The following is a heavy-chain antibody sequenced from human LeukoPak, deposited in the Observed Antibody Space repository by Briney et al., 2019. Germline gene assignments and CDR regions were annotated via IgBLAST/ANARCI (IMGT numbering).Heavy chain of an antibody. CDR2: IYHSGST. V-gene: IGHV4-30-2*01. CDR3: ARDRGMNFDY. CDR1: GGSISSGGYY. Sequence: SETLFLTCTVSGGSISSGGYYWSWIRQPPGKGLEWIGYIYHSGSTYYNPSLKSRVTISVDRSKNQFSLKLSSVTAADTAVYYCARDRGMNFDYWGQGTLVTVSS. J-gene: IGHJ4*02. D-gene: IGHD3-16*01.